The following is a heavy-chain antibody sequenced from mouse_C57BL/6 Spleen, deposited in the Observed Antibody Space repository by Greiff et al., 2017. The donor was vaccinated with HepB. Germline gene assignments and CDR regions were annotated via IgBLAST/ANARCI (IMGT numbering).Heavy chain of an antibody. D-gene: IGHD2-10*01. V-gene: IGHV7-3*01. CDR3: ARSSYGNYRGYCFVC. CDR2: IRNKANGYTT. CDR1: GFNFTDYY. J-gene: IGHJ2*01. Sequence: EVKLVESGGGLVQPGGSLSLSCAASGFNFTDYYMSWVRQPPGKALEWLGFIRNKANGYTTEYSASVKGRFTISSDKSQIILYLQMNALRAEDSATYYCARSSYGNYRGYCFVCWGQGTTLTVSS.